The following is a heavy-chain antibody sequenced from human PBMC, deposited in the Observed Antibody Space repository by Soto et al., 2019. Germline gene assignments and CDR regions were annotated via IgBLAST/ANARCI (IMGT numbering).Heavy chain of an antibody. V-gene: IGHV4-4*02. J-gene: IGHJ4*02. D-gene: IGHD1-20*01. CDR1: GDSISSSEW. CDR3: ARGGITAVRNYYFDH. Sequence: QVQLQESGPGLVKPSGTLSLNCKVSGDSISSSEWWSWVRQPPGKGLEWIAEIHHSGPTNYNPSLQSRVTITVVKCKNQISLRLSTVTAADTAVYYCARGGITAVRNYYFDHWGQGTLVTVSS. CDR2: IHHSGPT.